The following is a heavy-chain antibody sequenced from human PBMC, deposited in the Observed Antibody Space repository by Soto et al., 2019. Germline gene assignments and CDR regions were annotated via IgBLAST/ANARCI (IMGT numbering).Heavy chain of an antibody. CDR3: ARVTDGDYVWYFDL. CDR1: GFTFSSYW. V-gene: IGHV3-7*01. J-gene: IGHJ2*01. Sequence: EVQLVESGGGLVQPGGSLRLSCAASGFTFSSYWMSWVRQAPGKGLEWVANIKQDGSEKYYVDSVKGRFTISRDNAKNSLYLQMNSLRAEDMAVYYCARVTDGDYVWYFDLWGRGTLVTVSS. CDR2: IKQDGSEK. D-gene: IGHD4-17*01.